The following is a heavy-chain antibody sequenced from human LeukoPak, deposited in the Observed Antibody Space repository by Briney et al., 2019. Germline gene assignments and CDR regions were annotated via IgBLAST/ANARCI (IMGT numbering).Heavy chain of an antibody. Sequence: GGSLRLSCAASGFTFSSYWMSWVRQAPGEGLEWVANIKQDGSEKYYVDSVKGRFTISRDNAKNSLYLQMNSLRAEDTAVYYCARITMVRGVIMDYWGQGTLVTVSS. D-gene: IGHD3-10*01. CDR1: GFTFSSYW. J-gene: IGHJ4*02. V-gene: IGHV3-7*03. CDR2: IKQDGSEK. CDR3: ARITMVRGVIMDY.